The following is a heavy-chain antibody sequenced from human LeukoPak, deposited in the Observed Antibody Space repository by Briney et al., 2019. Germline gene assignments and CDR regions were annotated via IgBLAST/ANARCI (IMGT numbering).Heavy chain of an antibody. Sequence: ASVKVSCKASGYTFTGYYMRWVRQAPGQGLEWMGGFAPEDGETIYAQKFQGRVTMTEDTSTDTAYMELSSLRSEDTAMYYCVTDPVGYCSSDGCYSVDYWGQGTLVTVSS. V-gene: IGHV1-24*01. CDR3: VTDPVGYCSSDGCYSVDY. D-gene: IGHD2-15*01. CDR1: GYTFTGYY. J-gene: IGHJ4*02. CDR2: FAPEDGET.